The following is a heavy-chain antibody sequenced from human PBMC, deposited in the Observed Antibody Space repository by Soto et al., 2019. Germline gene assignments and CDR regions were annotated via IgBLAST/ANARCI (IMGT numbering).Heavy chain of an antibody. CDR1: GYTFTSYG. V-gene: IGHV1-18*04. Sequence: QVKLVQSGAEVKKPGASVKVSCKASGYTFTSYGISWVRQAPGQGLEWMGWITANNGNTDYAQKLQGRVTMTTGTPMSTAYTDPRSRTSDDTAGTYCARDRSSSSLWGQGTLVTVSS. CDR3: ARDRSSSSL. CDR2: ITANNGNT. J-gene: IGHJ4*02. D-gene: IGHD6-13*01.